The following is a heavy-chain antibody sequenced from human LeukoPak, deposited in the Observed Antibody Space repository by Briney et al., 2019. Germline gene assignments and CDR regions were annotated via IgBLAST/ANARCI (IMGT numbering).Heavy chain of an antibody. V-gene: IGHV1-18*01. CDR1: GYTFTSYG. CDR3: ARFVGSSWYLGYYGMDV. CDR2: ISAYNGNT. J-gene: IGHJ6*02. D-gene: IGHD6-13*01. Sequence: ASVKVSCKASGYTFTSYGISWVRQAPGQGLEWMGWISAYNGNTNYAQKLQGRVTMTTDTSTSTAYMELRSLRSEDTAVYYCARFVGSSWYLGYYGMDVWGQGTTVTVSS.